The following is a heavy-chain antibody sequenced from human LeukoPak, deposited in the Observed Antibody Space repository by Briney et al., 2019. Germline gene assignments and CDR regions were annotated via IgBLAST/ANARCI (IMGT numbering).Heavy chain of an antibody. CDR1: GFTFNTYS. Sequence: GRSLRLSCAASGFTFNTYSMHWVRQAPGKGLEWVAVISHDGRNKYYADSVKGRFTISRDNSRNTLSLQMNSLRLDDTAVFYCARVATGLYASGSYSDFWGQGTLVTVSS. J-gene: IGHJ4*02. CDR3: ARVATGLYASGSYSDF. CDR2: ISHDGRNK. D-gene: IGHD3-10*01. V-gene: IGHV3-30*04.